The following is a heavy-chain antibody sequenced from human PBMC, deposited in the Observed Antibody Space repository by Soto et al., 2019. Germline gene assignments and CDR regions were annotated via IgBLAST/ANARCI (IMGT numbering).Heavy chain of an antibody. CDR1: GFSLSTSGVG. V-gene: IGHV2-5*02. D-gene: IGHD6-19*01. Sequence: QITLKESGPTLVKPTQTLTLTCAFSGFSLSTSGVGVGWICQPPGKALEWLALLYWDGDIRYSPSLRSRLTLTKDTSKNQVVLTMTNMDPVDTATYYCAHGSGWLFDYWGQGTLVTVSS. CDR2: LYWDGDI. CDR3: AHGSGWLFDY. J-gene: IGHJ4*02.